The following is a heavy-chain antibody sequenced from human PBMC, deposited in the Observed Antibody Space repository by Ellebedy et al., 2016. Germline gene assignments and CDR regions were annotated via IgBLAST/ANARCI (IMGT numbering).Heavy chain of an antibody. CDR1: GFSFSDYG. CDR2: ISENSDTT. Sequence: GGSLRLSXTASGFSFSDYGMNWVRQAPGQGLELLSYISENSDTTHYAASVRGRFTISRDNARTSLYLQMNSLRVDDTALYYCARDRIGPNWYTTFDQWGQGTLITVSS. CDR3: ARDRIGPNWYTTFDQ. D-gene: IGHD2-2*02. V-gene: IGHV3-48*04. J-gene: IGHJ4*02.